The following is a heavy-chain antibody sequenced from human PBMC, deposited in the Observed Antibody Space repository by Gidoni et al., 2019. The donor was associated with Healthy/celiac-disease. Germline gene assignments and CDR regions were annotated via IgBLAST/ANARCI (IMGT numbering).Heavy chain of an antibody. J-gene: IGHJ4*02. CDR2: ISWNSGSI. D-gene: IGHD3-22*01. CDR1: GFTFDDYA. CDR3: ARSALSLAYDSSGMDY. V-gene: IGHV3-9*01. Sequence: EVQLVESGGGLVQPGRSLRLSCAASGFTFDDYAMHWVRQAPGKGLEWVSGISWNSGSIGYADSVKGRFTISRDNAKNSLYLQMNSLRAEDTALYYCARSALSLAYDSSGMDYWGQGTLVTVSS.